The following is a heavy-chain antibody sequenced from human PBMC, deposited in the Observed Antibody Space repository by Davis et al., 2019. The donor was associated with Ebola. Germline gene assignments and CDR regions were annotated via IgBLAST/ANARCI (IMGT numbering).Heavy chain of an antibody. CDR1: GGSIISSSYY. D-gene: IGHD3-10*01. V-gene: IGHV4-39*01. J-gene: IGHJ3*02. CDR2: IYYSGST. Sequence: GSLRLSCTVSGGSIISSSYYWGWIRQPPGKGLGWIGSIYYSGSTYYNPSLKSRVTISVDTSKNQFSLKLSSVTAADTAVYYCARRVRITMVRGVIGAFDIWGQGTMVTVSS. CDR3: ARRVRITMVRGVIGAFDI.